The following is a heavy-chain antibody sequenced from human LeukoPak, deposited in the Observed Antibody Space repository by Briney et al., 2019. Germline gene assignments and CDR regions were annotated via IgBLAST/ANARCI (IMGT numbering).Heavy chain of an antibody. Sequence: GASVKVSCKASGGTFSSYAISWVRQAPGQGLEWMGRIIPILGIANYAQKFQGRVTITADKSTSTAYMELSSLRSEDTAVYYCATDRLAVRGVIRAFDIWGQGTMVTVSS. CDR3: ATDRLAVRGVIRAFDI. CDR2: IIPILGIA. V-gene: IGHV1-69*04. D-gene: IGHD3-10*01. CDR1: GGTFSSYA. J-gene: IGHJ3*02.